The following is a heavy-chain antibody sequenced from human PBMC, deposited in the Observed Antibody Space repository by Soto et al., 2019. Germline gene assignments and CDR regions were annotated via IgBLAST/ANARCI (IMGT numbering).Heavy chain of an antibody. CDR3: AKERSSAFDY. CDR2: ISYDGSNK. D-gene: IGHD6-6*01. J-gene: IGHJ4*02. Sequence: QVQLVESGGGGVQPGRSLRLSCAASGFTFSSYGMHWVRQAPGKGLGWVAGISYDGSNKYYADSVKGRFTISRDNSKNTLYLQMNSLRAEDTAVYYCAKERSSAFDYWGQGTLVTVSS. V-gene: IGHV3-30*18. CDR1: GFTFSSYG.